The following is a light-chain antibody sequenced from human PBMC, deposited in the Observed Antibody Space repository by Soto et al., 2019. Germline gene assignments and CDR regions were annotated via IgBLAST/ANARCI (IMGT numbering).Light chain of an antibody. J-gene: IGKJ1*01. CDR3: QRCSHWPSGR. CDR2: VVS. Sequence: EIMVTQCPATLSVSPGESATVSWRASQSVSSNLAWYQKKPGQTPRPLIDVVSTRATGVSDKVSGSGCGGEFTLTICSLQTQEFAVDYSQRCSHWPSGRVGQGTRV. V-gene: IGKV3-15*01. CDR1: QSVSSN.